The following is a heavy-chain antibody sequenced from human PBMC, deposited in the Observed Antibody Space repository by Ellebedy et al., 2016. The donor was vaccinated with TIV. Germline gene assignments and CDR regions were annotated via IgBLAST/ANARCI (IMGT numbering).Heavy chain of an antibody. CDR3: AKSRSSGWLHTPDY. CDR2: INPSGGST. D-gene: IGHD6-19*01. V-gene: IGHV1-46*01. CDR1: GYTFTSYY. Sequence: AASVKVSCKASGYTFTSYYMHWVRQAPGQGLEWMGIINPSGGSTTYAQNFQGRVTMTRDTSTTTVYMELSSLRSEDTAVYYCAKSRSSGWLHTPDYWGQGTLVIVSS. J-gene: IGHJ4*02.